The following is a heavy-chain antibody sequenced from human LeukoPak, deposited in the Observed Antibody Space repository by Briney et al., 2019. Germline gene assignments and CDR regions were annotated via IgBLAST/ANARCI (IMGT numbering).Heavy chain of an antibody. D-gene: IGHD3-22*01. J-gene: IGHJ1*01. V-gene: IGHV4-39*01. Sequence: SGTLSLTCSVSGDSVSRSDSYWDWIRQPPGKGLEWIGTIYYSGRTYYSPSLKSRVTMSVDTSNNQFSLNLRSVTAADTAVYYCARRRYYDGSGYLEWGQGTLLSVSS. CDR1: GDSVSRSDSY. CDR3: ARRRYYDGSGYLE. CDR2: IYYSGRT.